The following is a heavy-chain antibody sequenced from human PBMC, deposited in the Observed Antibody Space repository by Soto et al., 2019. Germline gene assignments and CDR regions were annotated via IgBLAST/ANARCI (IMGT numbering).Heavy chain of an antibody. CDR1: GFTFSTYG. CDR2: ISGSGGST. V-gene: IGHV3-23*01. D-gene: IGHD6-19*01. Sequence: EVQLLESGGCLVQPGRSLRLSCAASGFTFSTYGMSWVRQAPGKGLEWVSIISGSGGSTYYADTVKGRFTISRDNSKNTLYLQMNSLRAEDTAVYYCAKDPATIAVAGTFDYWGQGTLVIVSS. J-gene: IGHJ4*02. CDR3: AKDPATIAVAGTFDY.